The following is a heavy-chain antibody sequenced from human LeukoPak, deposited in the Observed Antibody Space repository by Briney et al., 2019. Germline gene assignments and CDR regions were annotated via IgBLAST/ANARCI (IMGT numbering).Heavy chain of an antibody. CDR1: GGTFSSYA. CDR3: ARIPCYYDSSGYPA. CDR2: VIPILGIA. D-gene: IGHD3-22*01. V-gene: IGHV1-69*04. J-gene: IGHJ4*02. Sequence: SVKVSCKASGGTFSSYAISWVRQAPGQGLEWMGRVIPILGIANYAQKFQGRVTITADKSTSTAYMELSSLRSEDTAVYYCARIPCYYDSSGYPAWGQGTLVTVSS.